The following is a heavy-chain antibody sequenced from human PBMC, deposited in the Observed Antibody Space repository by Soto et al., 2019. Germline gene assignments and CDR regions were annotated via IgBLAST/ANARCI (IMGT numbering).Heavy chain of an antibody. J-gene: IGHJ5*02. CDR2: ISSSSSTI. CDR1: GFTFSSYS. D-gene: IGHD1-1*01. CDR3: ARGGVGRNRPNWFDP. V-gene: IGHV3-48*04. Sequence: GGSLRLSCAASGFTFSSYSMNWVRQAPGKGLEWVSYISSSSSTIYYADSVKGRFTISRDNAKNSLYLQMNSLRAEDTAVYYCARGGVGRNRPNWFDPWGQGTLVTVSS.